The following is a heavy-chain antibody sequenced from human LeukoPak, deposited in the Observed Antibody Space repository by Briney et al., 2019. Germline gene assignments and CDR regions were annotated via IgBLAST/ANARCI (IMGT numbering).Heavy chain of an antibody. J-gene: IGHJ6*03. CDR3: ARVSLTMVRGVIHDYYYYVDV. CDR2: ISAYNGNT. D-gene: IGHD3-10*01. Sequence: ASVKVSCKASGYTFTSYGINWVRQAPGQGLEWMGWISAYNGNTNYAQKLQGRVTMTTDTSTSTAYMELRSLRSDDTAVYYCARVSLTMVRGVIHDYYYYVDVWGKGTTVTVSS. V-gene: IGHV1-18*01. CDR1: GYTFTSYG.